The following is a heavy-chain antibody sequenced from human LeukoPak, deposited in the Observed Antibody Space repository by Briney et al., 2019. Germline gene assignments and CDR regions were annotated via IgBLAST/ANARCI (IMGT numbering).Heavy chain of an antibody. J-gene: IGHJ1*01. CDR1: GGTFSSYA. CDR3: ARVQYYDSSGYYRAEYFQH. Sequence: GASVKVSCKASGGTFSSYAISWVRQAPGQGLEWMGRIIPIFGTANYAQKFQGRVTITTDESTSTAYKELSSLRSEDTAVYYCARVQYYDSSGYYRAEYFQHWGQGTLVTVSS. D-gene: IGHD3-22*01. V-gene: IGHV1-69*05. CDR2: IIPIFGTA.